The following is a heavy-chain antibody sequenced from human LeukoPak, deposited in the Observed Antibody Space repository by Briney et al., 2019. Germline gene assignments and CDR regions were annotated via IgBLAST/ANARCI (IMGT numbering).Heavy chain of an antibody. J-gene: IGHJ5*02. D-gene: IGHD6-13*01. V-gene: IGHV1-18*01. Sequence: LWASVKVSCKASGYTFTSYGISGVRQAPGQGLEWMGWISAYNGSTNYAQKLQGRVTMTTDTSTSTAYMELRSLRSDDTAVYYCARERQQLVQGGWFDPWGQGTLVTVYS. CDR1: GYTFTSYG. CDR3: ARERQQLVQGGWFDP. CDR2: ISAYNGST.